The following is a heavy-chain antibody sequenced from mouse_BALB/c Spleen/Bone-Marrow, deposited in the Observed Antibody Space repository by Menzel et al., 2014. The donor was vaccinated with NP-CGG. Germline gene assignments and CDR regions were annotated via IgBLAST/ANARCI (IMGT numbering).Heavy chain of an antibody. Sequence: EVKLMESGGGLVQPGGSLKLSCVASGFTFSSYGMSWVRQTPDKRLELVATINNNGGSTYYPDSVKGQFTISRDNAKNTLYLRMSSLKAKDTAMYDCARVYGWYFDVWGAGTTVTVSS. CDR2: INNNGGST. J-gene: IGHJ1*01. CDR3: ARVYGWYFDV. D-gene: IGHD1-1*01. V-gene: IGHV5-6-3*01. CDR1: GFTFSSYG.